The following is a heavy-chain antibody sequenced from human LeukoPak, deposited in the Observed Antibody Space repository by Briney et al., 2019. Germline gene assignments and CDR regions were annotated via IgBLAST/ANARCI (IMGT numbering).Heavy chain of an antibody. D-gene: IGHD3-16*01. CDR1: GFTFSSYE. V-gene: IGHV3-48*03. CDR2: ISSSDSTI. Sequence: PGGSLRLSCAASGFTFSSYEMNWVRQAPGKGLEWVSYISSSDSTIYYADSVKGRFSISRDNSKSTLYLQMDSLRVEDTAVYYCVRWGNFKVMDVWGQGTTVTVSS. CDR3: VRWGNFKVMDV. J-gene: IGHJ6*02.